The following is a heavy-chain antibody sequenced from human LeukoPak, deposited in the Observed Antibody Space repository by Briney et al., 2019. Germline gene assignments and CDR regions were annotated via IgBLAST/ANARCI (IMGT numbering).Heavy chain of an antibody. D-gene: IGHD6-6*01. J-gene: IGHJ3*02. Sequence: SETLSLTCTVSGGSISSSSYYWGWIRQPPGKGLEWIGSIYSSGSTYYNPSLKSRVTISVDTSKNQFSLKLSSVTAADTAVYYCARDPGRMSSSSIFGAFDIWGQGTMVTVSS. CDR2: IYSSGST. CDR3: ARDPGRMSSSSIFGAFDI. V-gene: IGHV4-39*07. CDR1: GGSISSSSYY.